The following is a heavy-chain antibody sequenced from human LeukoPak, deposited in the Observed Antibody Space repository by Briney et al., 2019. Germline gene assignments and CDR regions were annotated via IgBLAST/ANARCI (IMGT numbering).Heavy chain of an antibody. Sequence: GGSLRLSCAASGFTFSVAAMTWVRQAPGKGLELVSLIGVSGESTYYADSVNGRFTISRDNSKNTLSLQMNSLRVEDTAMYFCAKDIQLSTWGLGTMVTVSS. CDR1: GFTFSVAA. D-gene: IGHD5-24*01. CDR2: IGVSGEST. J-gene: IGHJ3*01. CDR3: AKDIQLST. V-gene: IGHV3-23*01.